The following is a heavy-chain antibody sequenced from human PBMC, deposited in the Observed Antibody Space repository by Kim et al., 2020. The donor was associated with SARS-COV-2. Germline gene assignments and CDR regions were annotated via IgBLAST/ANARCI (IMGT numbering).Heavy chain of an antibody. J-gene: IGHJ6*02. Sequence: GRFTISRAKSKNTLYLQMNSLRAEDTAVYYCAKDRIAAAGYYYYYGMDVWGQGTTVTVSS. D-gene: IGHD6-13*01. CDR3: AKDRIAAAGYYYYYGMDV. V-gene: IGHV3-23*01.